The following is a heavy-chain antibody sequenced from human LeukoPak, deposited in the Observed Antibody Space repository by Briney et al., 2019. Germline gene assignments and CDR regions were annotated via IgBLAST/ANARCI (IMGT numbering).Heavy chain of an antibody. Sequence: GGSLRLSCAASGCTFSDYYMTWIRQAPGKGLGWVSYISGSGPIVYYADSVKGRLTISRDNAKNSLYLQMNSLRAEDTALYYCARRRIVGAYYYYYYGIDVWGQATTVTVSS. D-gene: IGHD1-26*01. J-gene: IGHJ6*01. CDR2: ISGSGPIV. CDR3: ARRRIVGAYYYYYYGIDV. CDR1: GCTFSDYY. V-gene: IGHV3-11*01.